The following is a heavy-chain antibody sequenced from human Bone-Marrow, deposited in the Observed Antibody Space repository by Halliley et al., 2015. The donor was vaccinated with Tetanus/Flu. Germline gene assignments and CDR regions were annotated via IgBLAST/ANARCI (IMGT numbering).Heavy chain of an antibody. D-gene: IGHD1-26*01. Sequence: GFGFIYYSGITSFNPSLKSRVPMSVHTSKNQFSLKLSSVPPADTAIYFCARDYSWSHGRFDPWGQGTLVTVSS. CDR2: IYYSGIT. CDR3: ARDYSWSHGRFDP. J-gene: IGHJ5*02. V-gene: IGHV4-59*01.